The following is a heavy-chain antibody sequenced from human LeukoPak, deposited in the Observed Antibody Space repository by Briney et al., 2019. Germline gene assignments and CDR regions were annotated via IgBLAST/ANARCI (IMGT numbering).Heavy chain of an antibody. CDR3: ARDQGDVDIVATPLGY. V-gene: IGHV1-69*04. CDR1: GYTFSSYA. D-gene: IGHD5-12*01. Sequence: GASVKVSCKASGYTFSSYAISWVRQAPGQGLEWMGRIIPILGIANYAQKFRGRVTITADKSTSTAYMELSSLRSEDTAVYYCARDQGDVDIVATPLGYWGQGTLVTVSS. CDR2: IIPILGIA. J-gene: IGHJ4*02.